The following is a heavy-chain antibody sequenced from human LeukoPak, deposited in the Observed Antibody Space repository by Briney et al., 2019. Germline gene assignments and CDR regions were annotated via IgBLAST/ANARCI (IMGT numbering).Heavy chain of an antibody. CDR2: IWYDASNK. J-gene: IGHJ5*02. V-gene: IGHV3-33*01. Sequence: GGSLTLSCAASGFTFSSFGMHWVRQAPGKGLEWVAVIWYDASNKYYADSVKGRFTISGDNSKNTLYLQMNSLRDDDTAVYYCVRGVGVSRFNYLDPWGQGTLVIVSS. CDR1: GFTFSSFG. D-gene: IGHD1-7*01. CDR3: VRGVGVSRFNYLDP.